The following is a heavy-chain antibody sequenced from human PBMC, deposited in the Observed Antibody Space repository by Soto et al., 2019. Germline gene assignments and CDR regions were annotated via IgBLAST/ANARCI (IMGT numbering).Heavy chain of an antibody. CDR2: IYYSGST. CDR3: ASFFFQAEDGIRGLCTVSAFLLNRSFDL. V-gene: IGHV4-39*01. D-gene: IGHD2-15*01. Sequence: PPGKGLEWIGSIYYSGSTYYNPSLKSRVTISVDTSKNQFSLKLSSVTAADTAVYYCASFFFQAEDGIRGLCTVSAFLLNRSFDL. J-gene: IGHJ2*01.